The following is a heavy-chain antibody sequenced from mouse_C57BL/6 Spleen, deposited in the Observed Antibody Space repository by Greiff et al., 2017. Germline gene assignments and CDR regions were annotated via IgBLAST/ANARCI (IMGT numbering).Heavy chain of an antibody. V-gene: IGHV1-76*01. J-gene: IGHJ3*01. CDR1: GYTFTDYY. CDR3: ARGGDFGCAY. D-gene: IGHD3-3*01. Sequence: QVQLQQSGAELVRPGASVKLSCTASGYTFTDYYINWVKQRPGQGLEWIARIYPGSGNTYYNEKFKGKATLTAAKSSSTAYMQLSSRTSEDSAVYFCARGGDFGCAYWGQGTLVTVSA. CDR2: IYPGSGNT.